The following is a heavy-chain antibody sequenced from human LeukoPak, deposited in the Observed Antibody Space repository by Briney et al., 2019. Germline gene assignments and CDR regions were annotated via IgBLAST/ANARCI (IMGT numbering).Heavy chain of an antibody. Sequence: PGGSLRLSCAASGFSFSSFWMGWVRQVSGKGLEWVANIKEDGSKKQYVESLKGRFPIARDNAKNSLYLQMNSLRVEDTGVYYCGGEMGVYNFMDVWAKGTRATVS. V-gene: IGHV3-7*04. CDR2: IKEDGSKK. CDR3: GGEMGVYNFMDV. D-gene: IGHD1-1*01. J-gene: IGHJ6*04. CDR1: GFSFSSFW.